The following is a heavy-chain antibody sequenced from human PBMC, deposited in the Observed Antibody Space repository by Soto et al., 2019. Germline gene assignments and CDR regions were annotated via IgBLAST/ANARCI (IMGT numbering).Heavy chain of an antibody. D-gene: IGHD6-6*01. CDR1: GFTFSSYS. CDR3: ATGYSSVRRGFDP. CDR2: ISSSSSTI. Sequence: EVQLVESGGGLVQPGGSLRLSCAASGFTFSSYSMNWVRQAPGKGLEWVSYISSSSSTIYYADSVKGRFTISRDNAKNSLYLQMTSLRAEDTAVYYCATGYSSVRRGFDPWGQGTLVTVSS. V-gene: IGHV3-48*01. J-gene: IGHJ5*02.